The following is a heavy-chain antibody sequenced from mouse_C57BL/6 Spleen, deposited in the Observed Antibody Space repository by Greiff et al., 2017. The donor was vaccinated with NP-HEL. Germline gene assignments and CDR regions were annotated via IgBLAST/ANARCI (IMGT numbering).Heavy chain of an antibody. J-gene: IGHJ3*01. CDR1: GFTFSSYG. CDR2: ISSGGSYT. D-gene: IGHD2-4*01. V-gene: IGHV5-6*01. CDR3: ARGYYDSDEGAWFAY. Sequence: EVKVVESGGDLVKPGGSLKLSCAASGFTFSSYGMSWVRQTPDKRLEWVATISSGGSYTYYPDSVKGRFTISRDNAKNTLYLQMSSLKSEDTAMYYCARGYYDSDEGAWFAYWGQGTLVTVSA.